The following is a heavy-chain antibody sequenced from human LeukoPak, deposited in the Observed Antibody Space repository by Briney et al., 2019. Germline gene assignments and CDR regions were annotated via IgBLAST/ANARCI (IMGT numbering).Heavy chain of an antibody. D-gene: IGHD2-2*01. V-gene: IGHV4-39*01. Sequence: SETLSLTCTVSGGSISSSSYYWGWIRQPPGKGLEWLGSIYYSGSTYYNPSLKSRVTISVDTSKNQFSLKLSSVTAADTAVYYCARPFRGSSSTSCFNWFDPWGQGTLVTVSS. CDR1: GGSISSSSYY. CDR3: ARPFRGSSSTSCFNWFDP. CDR2: IYYSGST. J-gene: IGHJ5*02.